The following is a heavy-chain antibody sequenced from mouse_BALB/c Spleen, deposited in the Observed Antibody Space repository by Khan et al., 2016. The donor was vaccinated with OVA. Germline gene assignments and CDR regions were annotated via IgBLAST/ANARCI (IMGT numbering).Heavy chain of an antibody. CDR3: AKGLWSYYFALDY. Sequence: QVTLKESGPGLVAPSQSLSITCTVSGFSLSDYGVSWIRQPPGKGLEWLGVIWGGGSTYYNSALKSRLSISKDNSKSQVFLKMNSLQTDDTAMYYCAKGLWSYYFALDYGGQGTSVTVSA. D-gene: IGHD1-1*02. J-gene: IGHJ4*01. V-gene: IGHV2-6-5*01. CDR2: IWGGGST. CDR1: GFSLSDYG.